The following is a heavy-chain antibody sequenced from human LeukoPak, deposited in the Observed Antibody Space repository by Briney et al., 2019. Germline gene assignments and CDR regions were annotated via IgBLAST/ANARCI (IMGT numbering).Heavy chain of an antibody. Sequence: TSETLSLTCTVSGGSISSYYWSWIRQPAGKGLEWIGRIYTSGSTNYNPSLKSRVTMSVDTSKNQFSLKLSSVTAADTAVYYCARGPYSSGWYYYYYYGMDVWGQGTTVTVSS. V-gene: IGHV4-4*07. CDR3: ARGPYSSGWYYYYYYGMDV. CDR2: IYTSGST. J-gene: IGHJ6*02. CDR1: GGSISSYY. D-gene: IGHD6-19*01.